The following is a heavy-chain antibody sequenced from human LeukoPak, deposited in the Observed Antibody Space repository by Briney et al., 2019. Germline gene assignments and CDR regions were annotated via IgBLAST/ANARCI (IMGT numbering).Heavy chain of an antibody. CDR2: IISILGIA. D-gene: IGHD5-24*01. V-gene: IGHV1-69*04. CDR1: GGTFSSYA. Sequence: SVKVSCKASGGTFSSYAISWVRQAPGQGLEWMGRIISILGIANYAQKFQGRVTITADKSTSTAYMELSSLRSEDTAVYYCARDGYNPGDDYWGQGTLVTVSS. CDR3: ARDGYNPGDDY. J-gene: IGHJ4*02.